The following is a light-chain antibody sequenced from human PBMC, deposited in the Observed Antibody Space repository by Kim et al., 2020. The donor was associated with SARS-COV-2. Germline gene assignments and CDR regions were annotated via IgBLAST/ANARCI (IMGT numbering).Light chain of an antibody. CDR1: QSVSSSN. J-gene: IGKJ2*01. Sequence: EIVLTQSPGTLSLSPGERSTLSCRASQSVSSSNLAWYQQKPGKAPRLLIYGASSRATGIPDRFSGSGSGTDFTLTISRLEPEDFAVYYCQQYGSSPYTLGQGAKLEI. V-gene: IGKV3-20*01. CDR2: GAS. CDR3: QQYGSSPYT.